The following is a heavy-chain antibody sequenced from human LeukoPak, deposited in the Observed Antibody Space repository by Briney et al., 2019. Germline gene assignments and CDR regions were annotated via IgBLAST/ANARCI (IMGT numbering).Heavy chain of an antibody. V-gene: IGHV3-23*01. Sequence: PGGSLRLSCAASGFTFSSYAMSWVRQAPGKGPEWVSAISGSGGSTYYADSVKGRFTISRDNSKNTLYLQMNSLRAEDTAVYYCATSGYGTYYFDYWGQGTLVTVSS. CDR1: GFTFSSYA. J-gene: IGHJ4*02. CDR2: ISGSGGST. CDR3: ATSGYGTYYFDY. D-gene: IGHD1/OR15-1a*01.